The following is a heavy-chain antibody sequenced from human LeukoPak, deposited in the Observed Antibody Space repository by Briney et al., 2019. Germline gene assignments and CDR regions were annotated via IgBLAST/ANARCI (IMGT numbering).Heavy chain of an antibody. CDR2: ISDGGDTT. Sequence: GGSLRLSCAASGFTFSNNGMTWVRQAPGKGMEWVTGISDGGDTTYDAGSVKGRFTVSRDNSKNILSLQMNSLRAEDTAIYYCANQAYSRFDYWGQGTLVTVSS. CDR3: ANQAYSRFDY. CDR1: GFTFSNNG. J-gene: IGHJ4*02. V-gene: IGHV3-23*01. D-gene: IGHD4-11*01.